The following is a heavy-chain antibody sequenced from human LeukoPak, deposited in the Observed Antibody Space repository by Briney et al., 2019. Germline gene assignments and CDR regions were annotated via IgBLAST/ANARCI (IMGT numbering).Heavy chain of an antibody. Sequence: ASVKVSCKASGYTFTGYYMHWVRQAPGQGLEWMGWINPNSGGTDYAQKFQGRVTMTRDTSISTAYMELSRLRSDDTAVYYCARIGNVLLWFGELGYFDYWGQGTLVTVSS. D-gene: IGHD3-10*01. CDR1: GYTFTGYY. CDR3: ARIGNVLLWFGELGYFDY. V-gene: IGHV1-2*02. J-gene: IGHJ4*02. CDR2: INPNSGGT.